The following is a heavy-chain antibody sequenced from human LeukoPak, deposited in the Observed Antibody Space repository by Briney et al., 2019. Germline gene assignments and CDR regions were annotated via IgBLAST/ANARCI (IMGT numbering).Heavy chain of an antibody. CDR3: AGTYGSGTYRNWFDP. Sequence: GGSLRPSCAASGFTFSSYGMHWVRQAPGKGLEWVAVIWYDGSNKYYADSVKGRFTISRDNSKNTLYLQMNSLRAEDTAVYYCAGTYGSGTYRNWFDPWGQGTLVTVSS. J-gene: IGHJ5*02. CDR2: IWYDGSNK. D-gene: IGHD3-10*01. CDR1: GFTFSSYG. V-gene: IGHV3-33*01.